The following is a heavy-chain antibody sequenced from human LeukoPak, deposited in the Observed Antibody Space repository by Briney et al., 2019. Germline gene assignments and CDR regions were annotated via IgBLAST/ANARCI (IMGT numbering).Heavy chain of an antibody. CDR2: ISSSSSYI. D-gene: IGHD6-19*01. CDR3: ARGMGYSSGWYDAFDI. V-gene: IGHV3-21*01. J-gene: IGHJ3*02. Sequence: GGSLRLSCAASGFTFSSYSMNWVRQAPGKGLEWVSSISSSSSYIYYADSVKGRFTISRDNAKNSLYLQMNSLRAEDTAVYYCARGMGYSSGWYDAFDIWGQGTMVTVSS. CDR1: GFTFSSYS.